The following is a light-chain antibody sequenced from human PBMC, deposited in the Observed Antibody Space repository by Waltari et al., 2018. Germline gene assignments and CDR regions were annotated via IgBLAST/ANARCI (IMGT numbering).Light chain of an antibody. CDR3: CSYTTSNTFV. J-gene: IGLJ2*01. CDR2: EAT. Sequence: QSALTQPASVSGSPGQSITISCTGTRRDVGSYNFVTWYQQHPGKAPKLMIYEATKRPSGVSNRFSGSKSGNTASLTISGLQAEDEADYYCCSYTTSNTFVFGGGTKLTVL. CDR1: RRDVGSYNF. V-gene: IGLV2-23*02.